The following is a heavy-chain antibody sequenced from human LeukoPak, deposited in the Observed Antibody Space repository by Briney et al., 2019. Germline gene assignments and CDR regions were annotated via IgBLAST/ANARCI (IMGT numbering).Heavy chain of an antibody. D-gene: IGHD3-9*01. Sequence: SETLSLTCAVYGGSFSGYYWSWIRQPPGKGLEWIGEINHSGSTNYNPSLKSRVTISVDTSKNQFSLKLSSVTAADTAVYYCARTPTKGGDILTGYYLDPDYWGQGTLVTVSS. CDR1: GGSFSGYY. J-gene: IGHJ4*02. V-gene: IGHV4-34*01. CDR3: ARTPTKGGDILTGYYLDPDY. CDR2: INHSGST.